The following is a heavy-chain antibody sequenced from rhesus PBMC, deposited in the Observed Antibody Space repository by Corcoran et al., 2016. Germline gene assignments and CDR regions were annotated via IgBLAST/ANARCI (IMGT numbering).Heavy chain of an antibody. CDR3: ARGGGYSGYNNRFDV. V-gene: IGHV4-169*01. J-gene: IGHJ5-1*01. CDR2: IHGSGSST. CDR1: GGSISSSY. D-gene: IGHD5-42*01. Sequence: QLQLQESGPGLVKPSETLSLTCAVSGGSISSSYWSWIRQAPGTGRAWIGYIHGSGSSTNYNPSLKSRVTLSVDTSKNQLSLKLSSVTAADTAVYYCARGGGYSGYNNRFDVWGAGVLVTVSS.